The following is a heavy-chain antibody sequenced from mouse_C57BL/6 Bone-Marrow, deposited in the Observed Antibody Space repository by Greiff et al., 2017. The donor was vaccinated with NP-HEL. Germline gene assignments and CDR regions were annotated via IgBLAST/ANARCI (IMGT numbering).Heavy chain of an antibody. Sequence: VQLQQPGTELVKPGASVKLSCKASGSTFTSYWMHWVKQRPGQGLEWIGNINPSNGGTNYNEKFKSKATLTVDKSSSTAYMQLSSLTSEDSAVYYCARITTVVAPFDYGGQGTTLTVSS. J-gene: IGHJ2*01. CDR3: ARITTVVAPFDY. D-gene: IGHD1-1*01. CDR1: GSTFTSYW. CDR2: INPSNGGT. V-gene: IGHV1-53*01.